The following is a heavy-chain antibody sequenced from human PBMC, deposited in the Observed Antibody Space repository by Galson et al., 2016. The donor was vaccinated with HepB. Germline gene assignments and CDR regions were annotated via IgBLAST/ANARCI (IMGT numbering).Heavy chain of an antibody. V-gene: IGHV3-48*02. CDR1: GFTFSTYN. Sequence: SLRLSCAASGFTFSTYNMAWVRQAPGKGLEWLSYISSSSSTIFYADSVKGRLTISRDNAKNSLYVQMNSLRDDDTAVYFCARDGYGGYLDSWGQGILVTVSS. J-gene: IGHJ4*02. CDR3: ARDGYGGYLDS. CDR2: ISSSSSTI. D-gene: IGHD4-23*01.